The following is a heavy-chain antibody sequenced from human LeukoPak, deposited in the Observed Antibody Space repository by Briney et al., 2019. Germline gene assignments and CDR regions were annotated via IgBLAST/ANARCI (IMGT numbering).Heavy chain of an antibody. J-gene: IGHJ5*02. CDR1: GFTFDDYA. CDR3: ARERPLGDCGGDCNWFDP. D-gene: IGHD2-21*02. CDR2: IWYDGSNK. Sequence: GGSLRLSCAASGFTFDDYAMHWVRQAPGKGLEWVAVIWYDGSNKYYADSVKGRFTISRDNSKNTLYLQMNSLRAEDTAVYYCARERPLGDCGGDCNWFDPWGQGTLVTVSS. V-gene: IGHV3-33*08.